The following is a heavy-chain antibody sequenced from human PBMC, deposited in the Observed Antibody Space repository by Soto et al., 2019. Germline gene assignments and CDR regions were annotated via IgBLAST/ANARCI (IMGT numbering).Heavy chain of an antibody. CDR3: ARVDVECFDY. CDR2: VWFDGSKD. V-gene: IGHV3-33*01. CDR1: GFTFSSYG. Sequence: SLRLSCAASGFTFSSYGMHWVRQAPGKGLEWVAVVWFDGSKDYYADSVKGRFTVSRDNSKNTLYLQMNSLRAEDTAVYYCARVDVECFDYWGHGTLVTVSS. J-gene: IGHJ4*01. D-gene: IGHD3-3*01.